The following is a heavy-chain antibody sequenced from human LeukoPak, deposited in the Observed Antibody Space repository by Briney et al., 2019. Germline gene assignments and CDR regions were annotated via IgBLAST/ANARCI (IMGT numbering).Heavy chain of an antibody. CDR3: AKGFLGSGSYYNRRGAFDY. CDR1: GFTFSSYA. J-gene: IGHJ4*02. Sequence: GGSLRLSCAASGFTFSSYAMSWVRQAPGKGLEWVSAISGSGGSTYYADSVKGRFTISRDNSKNTLYLQMNSLRGEDTAVYYCAKGFLGSGSYYNRRGAFDYWGQGTLVTVSS. CDR2: ISGSGGST. V-gene: IGHV3-23*01. D-gene: IGHD3-10*01.